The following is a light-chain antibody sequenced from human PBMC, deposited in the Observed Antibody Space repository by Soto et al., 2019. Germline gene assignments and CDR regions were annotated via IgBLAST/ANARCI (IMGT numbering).Light chain of an antibody. V-gene: IGKV3-20*01. J-gene: IGKJ1*01. CDR2: GAS. CDR3: QQYGGSGKS. CDR1: QSVGSSY. Sequence: EIVLTQSPATLSVSPGARATLSCRASQSVGSSYSAWYQQKPDQAPRLLIDGASSRATGIPDRFGGGGSGADFPLTINRLEPEDCAVYFCQQYGGSGKSFGQGTKVDIK.